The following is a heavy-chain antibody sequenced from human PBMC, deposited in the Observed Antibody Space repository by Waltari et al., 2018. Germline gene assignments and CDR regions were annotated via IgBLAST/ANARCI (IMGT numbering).Heavy chain of an antibody. D-gene: IGHD4-17*01. CDR2: IIPILGIA. V-gene: IGHV1-69*10. J-gene: IGHJ4*02. CDR1: GGTFSSYA. CDR3: ARDKGRYGDSPLFAY. Sequence: QVQLVQSGAEVKKPGSSVKVSCKASGGTFSSYAISWVRQAPGQGLEWMGGIIPILGIANDAQKFQGRVTITADKSTSTAYMELSSLRSEDTAVYYWARDKGRYGDSPLFAYWGQGTLVTVSS.